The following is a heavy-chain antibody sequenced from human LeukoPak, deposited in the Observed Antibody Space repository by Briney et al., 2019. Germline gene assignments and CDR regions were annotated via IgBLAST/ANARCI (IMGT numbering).Heavy chain of an antibody. Sequence: GGSLRLSCAASGFTFSSYAMNWVRQAPGKGPKWVSGFRGSGVATSYADSVKGRFTISRDNSKNTLYLQMNSLRAEDTAVYYCAKGQRFYGEYYFDYWGQGTLVTVSS. CDR3: AKGQRFYGEYYFDY. D-gene: IGHD4-17*01. CDR1: GFTFSSYA. J-gene: IGHJ4*02. V-gene: IGHV3-23*01. CDR2: FRGSGVAT.